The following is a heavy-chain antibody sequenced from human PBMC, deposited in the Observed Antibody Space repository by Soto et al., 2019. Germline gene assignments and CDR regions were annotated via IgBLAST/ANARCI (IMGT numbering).Heavy chain of an antibody. D-gene: IGHD3-10*01. J-gene: IGHJ6*02. V-gene: IGHV4-34*01. CDR2: INHSGST. CDR1: GGSFSGYY. Sequence: PSETLSLTCAVYGGSFSGYYWSWIRQPPGKGLEWIGEINHSGSTNYNPSLKSRVTISVDTSKNQFSLKLSSVTAADTAVYYCARIVIPSRERSYYGSAYYYYGMDVWGQGTTVTVSS. CDR3: ARIVIPSRERSYYGSAYYYYGMDV.